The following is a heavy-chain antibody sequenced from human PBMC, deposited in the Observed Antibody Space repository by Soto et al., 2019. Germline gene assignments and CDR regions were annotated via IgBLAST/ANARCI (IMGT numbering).Heavy chain of an antibody. Sequence: SLKGSCTTSGYTFSSYYIHWVRQAPGHGLEWVGIISPSGGSASYAQKLQGRVTMTRDTSTSTVYMELSSLRSEDTGVYYCARDLVATSFSWLDPWVQGPLVTVS. V-gene: IGHV1-46*01. D-gene: IGHD2-8*02. CDR2: ISPSGGSA. CDR3: ARDLVATSFSWLDP. CDR1: GYTFSSYY. J-gene: IGHJ5*02.